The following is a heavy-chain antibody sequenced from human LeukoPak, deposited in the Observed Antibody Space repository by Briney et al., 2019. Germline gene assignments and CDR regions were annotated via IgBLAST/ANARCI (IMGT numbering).Heavy chain of an antibody. Sequence: GGSLRLSRAASGFTFSSYAMSWVRQAPGKGLEWVSAISGSGGSTYYADSVKGRFTISRDNAKNTLFLQMDSLGAEDTAVYYCARGYSSSSLIVDYWGQGTPVTVSS. CDR3: ARGYSSSSLIVDY. CDR1: GFTFSSYA. CDR2: ISGSGGST. D-gene: IGHD6-6*01. V-gene: IGHV3-23*01. J-gene: IGHJ4*02.